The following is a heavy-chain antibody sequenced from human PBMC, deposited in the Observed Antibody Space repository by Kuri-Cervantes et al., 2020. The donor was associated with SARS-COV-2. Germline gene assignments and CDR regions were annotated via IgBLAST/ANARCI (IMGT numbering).Heavy chain of an antibody. V-gene: IGHV3-33*03. J-gene: IGHJ4*02. CDR2: IWLDGSQT. D-gene: IGHD1-26*01. CDR3: ASRESGSYFGFLDS. Sequence: GGSLRLSCAASGFMFSAYGMHWVRQSPGKGLEWLAFIWLDGSQTYYSDSVKGRLTISRDNSNNTLYLQMNSLRVEDTAMYYCASRESGSYFGFLDSWGQGILVTVSS. CDR1: GFMFSAYG.